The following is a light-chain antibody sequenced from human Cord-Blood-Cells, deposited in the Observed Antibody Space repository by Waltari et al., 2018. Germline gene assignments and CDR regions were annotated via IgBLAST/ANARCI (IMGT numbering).Light chain of an antibody. Sequence: QSALTQPPSASGSPGQSVTISCTGTSSDVGGYNFVSWYQQHPGKAPKLMIYEVSKRPSGVPGRFSGYKSGTTASLTVSGLQAEDEADYYCSSYAGSNNLLFGGGTKLTVL. CDR3: SSYAGSNNLL. CDR1: SSDVGGYNF. CDR2: EVS. V-gene: IGLV2-8*01. J-gene: IGLJ2*01.